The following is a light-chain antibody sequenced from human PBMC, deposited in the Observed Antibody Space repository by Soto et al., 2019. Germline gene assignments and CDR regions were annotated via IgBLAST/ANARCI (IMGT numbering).Light chain of an antibody. J-gene: IGKJ4*01. CDR2: AAS. V-gene: IGKV1-27*01. CDR3: QKYNSAPLT. CDR1: QGISNY. Sequence: DVQMTQAPSSLSASVGDRVTITCRASQGISNYLAWYQQKPGKVPKLLIYAASILQSGVPSRFSGSGSWTAFTHTNSRLQPEDVATSYCQKYNSAPLTVGGETKVEIK.